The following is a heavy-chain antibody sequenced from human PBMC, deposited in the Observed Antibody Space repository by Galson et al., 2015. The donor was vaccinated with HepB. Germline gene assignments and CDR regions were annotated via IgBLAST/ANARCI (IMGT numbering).Heavy chain of an antibody. D-gene: IGHD1-26*01. Sequence: SLRLSCAASGFTFSSYSMNWVRQAPGKGLEWVSYISSSSSTIYYADSVKGRFTISRDNAKNSLYLQMNSLRAEDTAVYYCARGLYSGSYRDLYWGQGTLVTVSS. V-gene: IGHV3-48*01. CDR3: ARGLYSGSYRDLY. J-gene: IGHJ4*02. CDR1: GFTFSSYS. CDR2: ISSSSSTI.